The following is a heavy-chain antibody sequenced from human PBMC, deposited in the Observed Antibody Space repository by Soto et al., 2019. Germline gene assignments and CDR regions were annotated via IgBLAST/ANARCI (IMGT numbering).Heavy chain of an antibody. V-gene: IGHV1-8*01. CDR2: MNPNSGNT. CDR3: VVLPWFGELYYYYGMDV. CDR1: GYTFTSYD. D-gene: IGHD3-10*01. J-gene: IGHJ6*02. Sequence: QVQLVQSGAEVKKPGASVKVSCKASGYTFTSYDINWVRQATGQGLEWMGWMNPNSGNTGYAQKFQGRVTMTRNTSISTAYMELSSLRSANTAVYYCVVLPWFGELYYYYGMDVWGQGTMVTVSS.